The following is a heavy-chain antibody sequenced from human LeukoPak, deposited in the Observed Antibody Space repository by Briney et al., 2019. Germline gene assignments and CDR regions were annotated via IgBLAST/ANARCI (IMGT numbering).Heavy chain of an antibody. CDR1: GGSVSNADYY. V-gene: IGHV4-61*08. CDR2: IFYTGKT. Sequence: SETLSLTCTVFGGSVSNADYYWGWIRQSPGKGLEWIGDIFYTGKTNYNPSLRSRVTISLDASRTQFSLKLTSVTAADTAVYYCARIFDSWGQGILVTVSP. J-gene: IGHJ4*02. CDR3: ARIFDS.